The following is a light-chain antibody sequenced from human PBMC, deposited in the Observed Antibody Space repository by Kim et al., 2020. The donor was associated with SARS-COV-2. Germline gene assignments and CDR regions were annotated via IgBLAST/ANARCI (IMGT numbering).Light chain of an antibody. CDR3: SSYTSSSTLGL. Sequence: QSIHISCTGTSSDVGSYNYVSWYQQHPSKAPNLMIYDVTNRPSGVSNRFSGAKSGNTASLTSSWLQAEDEADYYCSSYTSSSTLGLFGGGTKLTVL. CDR1: SSDVGSYNY. J-gene: IGLJ2*01. V-gene: IGLV2-14*03. CDR2: DVT.